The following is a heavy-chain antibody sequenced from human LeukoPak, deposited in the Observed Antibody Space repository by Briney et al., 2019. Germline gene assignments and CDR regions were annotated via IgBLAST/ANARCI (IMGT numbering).Heavy chain of an antibody. D-gene: IGHD3-10*01. CDR1: GFTFSDYY. Sequence: GGSLRLSCAASGFTFSDYYMSWIRQAPGKGLEWVSYISSSGSTIYYADSVKGRFTISRDNAKNSLYLQMNSLRAEDTAVYYCARENLLWFGELSPNWFDPWGQGTLVTVSS. CDR2: ISSSGSTI. CDR3: ARENLLWFGELSPNWFDP. V-gene: IGHV3-11*04. J-gene: IGHJ5*02.